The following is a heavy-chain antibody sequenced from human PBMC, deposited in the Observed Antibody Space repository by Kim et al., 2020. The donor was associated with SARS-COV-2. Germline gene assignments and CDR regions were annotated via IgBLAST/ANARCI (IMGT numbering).Heavy chain of an antibody. CDR2: IYHSGTT. Sequence: SETLSLTCTVSGYSISSGYYWAWIRQPPGKGLEWIGSIYHSGTTYYHPSLKSRVTISVDTSKNQFSLKLSSVTAADTAVYYCARAFHYGSGSYFDYWGQG. V-gene: IGHV4-38-2*02. J-gene: IGHJ4*02. D-gene: IGHD3-10*01. CDR1: GYSISSGYY. CDR3: ARAFHYGSGSYFDY.